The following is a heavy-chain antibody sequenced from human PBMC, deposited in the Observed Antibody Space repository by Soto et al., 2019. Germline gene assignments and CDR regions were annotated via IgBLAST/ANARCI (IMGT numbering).Heavy chain of an antibody. Sequence: QVQQLASGPGLVKPWDTLSITCTVSGAYVSDFSWSWIRQPAGKGLEWIGRITVNGITQYTPSFRSRVTMSMDTSRNQFSLNLQSATAADTPLYYCARESGENWTYEANWGQGALVSVSS. CDR1: GAYVSDFS. V-gene: IGHV4-4*07. CDR2: ITVNGIT. J-gene: IGHJ1*01. D-gene: IGHD1-7*01. CDR3: ARESGENWTYEAN.